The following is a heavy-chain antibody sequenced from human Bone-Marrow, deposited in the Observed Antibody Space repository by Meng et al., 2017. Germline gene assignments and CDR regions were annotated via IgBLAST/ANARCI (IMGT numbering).Heavy chain of an antibody. CDR3: ARVHFDY. J-gene: IGHJ4*02. CDR1: GFTFSSYA. CDR2: ISYDGSNK. Sequence: QVQLVESGGGVVQPGRSLRLSCAASGFTFSSYAMHWVRQAPGKGLEWVAVISYDGSNKYYADSVKGRFTISRDNSKNTLYLPMNSLRAEDTAVYYCARVHFDYWGQGTLVTVSS. V-gene: IGHV3-30*01.